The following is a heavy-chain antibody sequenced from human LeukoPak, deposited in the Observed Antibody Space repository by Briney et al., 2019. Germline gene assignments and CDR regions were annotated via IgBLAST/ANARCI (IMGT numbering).Heavy chain of an antibody. Sequence: ASVKVSCKASGYTFTSYYMHWVRQAPGQGLEWVGWMSPHSGNTGYAQNFQGRVTMTRDTSISTAYMELTSLRSEDTAVYYCVGGAPNWGFDYWGQGTLVIVSS. D-gene: IGHD7-27*01. V-gene: IGHV1-8*02. CDR1: GYTFTSYY. CDR3: VGGAPNWGFDY. CDR2: MSPHSGNT. J-gene: IGHJ4*02.